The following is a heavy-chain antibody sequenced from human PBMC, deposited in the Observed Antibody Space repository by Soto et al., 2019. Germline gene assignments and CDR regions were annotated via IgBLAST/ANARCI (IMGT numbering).Heavy chain of an antibody. J-gene: IGHJ3*02. Sequence: EVQVVESGGGLVQPGGALRLSRSASGFTFTNYWKHWGRQVPGEGVVWVSRIDYHGDGTSYADFVKGRFTISRDNAKNTLYLQMNSLRVEDTAIYYCGTVFEKWGQGTMVTVSS. CDR1: GFTFTNYW. CDR2: IDYHGDGT. V-gene: IGHV3-74*01. CDR3: GTVFEK.